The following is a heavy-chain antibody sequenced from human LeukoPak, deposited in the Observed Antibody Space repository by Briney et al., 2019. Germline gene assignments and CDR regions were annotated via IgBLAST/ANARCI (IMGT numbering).Heavy chain of an antibody. CDR3: ARYLYGDSASYFDY. CDR2: IDWDDNK. J-gene: IGHJ4*02. CDR1: GFSFSTSGMC. V-gene: IGHV2-70*01. Sequence: SGPTLVNPTQTLTLTCTFSGFSFSTSGMCVSWIRQPPGKALEWLALIDWDDNKYYNTSLKTRLTISKDTSKNQVVLTKTNVDPVDTATYFCARYLYGDSASYFDYWGQGSLVIVSS. D-gene: IGHD4-17*01.